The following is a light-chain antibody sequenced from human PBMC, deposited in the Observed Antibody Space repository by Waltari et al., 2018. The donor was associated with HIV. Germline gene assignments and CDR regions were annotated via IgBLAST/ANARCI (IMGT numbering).Light chain of an antibody. CDR2: GDD. V-gene: IGLV1-51*01. Sequence: QSVLTQPPSVSAAPGQKVTISCSGSNSTIGSHFVSWYQHFPGRAPKLLIYGDDDRPSDIPDRFSGSKSGTSATLDITGLQTGDEADYYCGTWDTILVAVVLGGGTKLTVL. CDR1: NSTIGSHF. J-gene: IGLJ2*01. CDR3: GTWDTILVAVV.